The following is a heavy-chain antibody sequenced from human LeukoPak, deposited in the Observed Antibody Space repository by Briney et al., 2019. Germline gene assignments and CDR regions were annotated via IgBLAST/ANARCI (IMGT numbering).Heavy chain of an antibody. V-gene: IGHV3-64*01. CDR2: ISSNGGST. CDR1: GFTFSSYA. Sequence: GGSLRLSCAASGFTFSSYAMHWVRQAPGKGLEYVSAISSNGGSTYYANSVKGRFTIPRDNSKNTLYLQMGSLRAEDMAVYYCARPSLLYSGSYYYWGQGTLVTVSS. CDR3: ARPSLLYSGSYYY. J-gene: IGHJ4*02. D-gene: IGHD1-26*01.